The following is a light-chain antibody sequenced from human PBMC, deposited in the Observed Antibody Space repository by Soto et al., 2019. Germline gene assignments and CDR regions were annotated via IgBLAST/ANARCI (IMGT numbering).Light chain of an antibody. J-gene: IGKJ1*01. CDR2: DAS. V-gene: IGKV1-5*01. Sequence: DIQMTQSPSTLSASVGDSVTVTCRASQSSSSWLAWYQQKPGKAPKLLIYDASSLESGVPSRFSGSGSGTEFTLTISSLQPDDFATYYCQQYNSYSGTFGQGTKVDIK. CDR1: QSSSSW. CDR3: QQYNSYSGT.